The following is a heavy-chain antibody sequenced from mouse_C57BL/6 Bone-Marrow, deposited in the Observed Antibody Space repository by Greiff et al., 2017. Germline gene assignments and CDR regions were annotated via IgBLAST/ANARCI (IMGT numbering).Heavy chain of an antibody. Sequence: QVQLQQSVAELVRPGASVKLSCKASGYTFTDSYINWVKQRPGQGLEWIARIYPGSGNTYSTEQFKGKATLTAEKSSSTAYMQLSSLTSEDSAVYFCAGGGQVSEMDYWGQGTSGTVSS. D-gene: IGHD1-1*02. CDR1: GYTFTDSY. CDR2: IYPGSGNT. CDR3: AGGGQVSEMDY. V-gene: IGHV1-76*01. J-gene: IGHJ4*01.